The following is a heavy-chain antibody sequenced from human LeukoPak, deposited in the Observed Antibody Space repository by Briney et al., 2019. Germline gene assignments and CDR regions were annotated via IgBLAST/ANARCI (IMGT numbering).Heavy chain of an antibody. D-gene: IGHD3-22*01. Sequence: ASVKVSCKASGYTFTRYYIHWVRQAPGQGLEWMGIINPSSGSTSYAQKFQGRVTMTSDMSTSTVYLELSSLRAEDTAVYYCARQGYDSSGYSFDYWGQGTLVTVSS. CDR1: GYTFTRYY. CDR2: INPSSGST. V-gene: IGHV1-46*01. J-gene: IGHJ4*02. CDR3: ARQGYDSSGYSFDY.